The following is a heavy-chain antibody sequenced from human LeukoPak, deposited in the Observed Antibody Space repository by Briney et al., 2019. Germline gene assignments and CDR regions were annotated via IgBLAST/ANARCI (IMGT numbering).Heavy chain of an antibody. CDR3: ARRAMVRGIIPYYYYMDV. D-gene: IGHD3-10*01. CDR1: GYTFIGHF. J-gene: IGHJ6*03. V-gene: IGHV1-46*01. Sequence: GSVKVSCKASGYTFIGHFIHWVRQAPGQGLEWMGIINPSSGSTTYAQKFQGRIIMTRDTSTSTVYMEVSSLRSEDTAVYYCARRAMVRGIIPYYYYMDVWGKGTTVTVSS. CDR2: INPSSGST.